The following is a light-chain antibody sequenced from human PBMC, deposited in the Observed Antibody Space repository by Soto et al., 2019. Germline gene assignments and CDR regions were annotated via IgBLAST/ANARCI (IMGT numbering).Light chain of an antibody. CDR3: QQRSNWPPRIT. J-gene: IGKJ5*01. V-gene: IGKV3-11*01. CDR1: QSVSSY. Sequence: DIVLTQSPATLSLSPGERSTLSCRASQSVSSYLAWYQQKPGQAPRLLIYDASNRATGIPARFSGSGSGTDFTLTIISLEPEDFAVYYCQQRSNWPPRITFGQGTRLEIK. CDR2: DAS.